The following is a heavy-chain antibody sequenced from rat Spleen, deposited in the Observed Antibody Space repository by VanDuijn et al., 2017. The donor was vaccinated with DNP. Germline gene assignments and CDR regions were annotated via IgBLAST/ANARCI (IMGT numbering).Heavy chain of an antibody. CDR1: GFTFSKEA. J-gene: IGHJ1*01. Sequence: EVQLVGSGGGLVQSGRSLKLSCAASGFTFSKEAMAWVRQAPTKGLEWVASISYDGVHAYYRGSVKGRFTISRDNAKNTLSLQMNSLRSEDMATYYCARWGDSDWHFDFWGPGTMVTVSS. CDR2: ISYDGVHA. CDR3: ARWGDSDWHFDF. V-gene: IGHV5S13*01.